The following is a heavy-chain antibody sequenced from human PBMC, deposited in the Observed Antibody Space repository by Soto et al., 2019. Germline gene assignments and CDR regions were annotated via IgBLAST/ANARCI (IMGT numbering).Heavy chain of an antibody. CDR2: FRSGGDDGTT. D-gene: IGHD3-10*01. V-gene: IGHV3-23*01. J-gene: IGHJ4*02. CDR1: GFTFSSYS. Sequence: XGSLRVSFAASGFTFSSYSMSWVRQAPGKGLEWVSGFRSGGDDGTTYYADSVEGRFTISRDNSKNTLFLQMDSLRAEDTAIYYCAKKVNSGPGSQYFDDWGQGTLVTVSS. CDR3: AKKVNSGPGSQYFDD.